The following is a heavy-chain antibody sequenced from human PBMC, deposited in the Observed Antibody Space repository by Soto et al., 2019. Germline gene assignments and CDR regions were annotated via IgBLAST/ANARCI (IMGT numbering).Heavy chain of an antibody. V-gene: IGHV1-18*01. CDR3: ARQQWLYYYYVMDV. CDR2: ISAYNSNT. D-gene: IGHD6-19*01. CDR1: GYTFTTYG. J-gene: IGHJ6*02. Sequence: QVQLVQSGAEVKKPGASVKVSCKASGYTFTTYGFSWVRQAPGQGLEWMGWISAYNSNTNYAQKIQGRVTMTTDTSTSTAYMELRNLRSDDTAVYYWARQQWLYYYYVMDVWGQGTTVTVSS.